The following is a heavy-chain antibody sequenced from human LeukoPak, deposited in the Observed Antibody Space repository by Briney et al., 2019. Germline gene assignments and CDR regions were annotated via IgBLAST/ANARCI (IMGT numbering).Heavy chain of an antibody. Sequence: GGSLRLSCAASGFTFTTYAMSWVLQAPGKGLELFSGITGSSRTYYADSAKCRFTISRDNSKNTLFLQLNSLRAEDTARYYCAKLTYNDFWSGSGADYYYMDVWGRGTMVTVSS. D-gene: IGHD3-3*01. CDR1: GFTFTTYA. CDR2: ITGSSRT. J-gene: IGHJ6*03. CDR3: AKLTYNDFWSGSGADYYYMDV. V-gene: IGHV3-23*01.